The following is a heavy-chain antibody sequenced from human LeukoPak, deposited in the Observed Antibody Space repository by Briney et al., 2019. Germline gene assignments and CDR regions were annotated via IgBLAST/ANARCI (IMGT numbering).Heavy chain of an antibody. D-gene: IGHD3-3*01. V-gene: IGHV4-34*01. Sequence: SETLSLTCAVYGGSFSGYYWSWIRHPPGKGLEWIGEINHSGSTNYNPSLKSRVTISVDTSKNQFSLKLSSVTAADTAVYYFARGGLRITILDYMDVWGKGTTVTVSS. J-gene: IGHJ6*03. CDR3: ARGGLRITILDYMDV. CDR1: GGSFSGYY. CDR2: INHSGST.